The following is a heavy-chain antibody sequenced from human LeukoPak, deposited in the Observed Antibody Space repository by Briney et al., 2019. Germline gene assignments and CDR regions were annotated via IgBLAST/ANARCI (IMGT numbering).Heavy chain of an antibody. J-gene: IGHJ6*03. CDR2: IIDTGST. D-gene: IGHD1-14*01. Sequence: SETLSLTCAVYGGSFSGYYWTWIRQPPGKGLEWIGEIIDTGSTKYNSSLKSRVTVSVDTSKNQFSLKLSSVTAADTAVYYCARFPGGAEYRHYYYMDVWGTGTTVTVSS. CDR1: GGSFSGYY. CDR3: ARFPGGAEYRHYYYMDV. V-gene: IGHV4-34*12.